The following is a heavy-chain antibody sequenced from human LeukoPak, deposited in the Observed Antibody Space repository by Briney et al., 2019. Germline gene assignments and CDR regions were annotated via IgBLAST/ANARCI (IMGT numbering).Heavy chain of an antibody. CDR3: ARESRSYYYDSSGYYWWSYYFDY. J-gene: IGHJ4*02. CDR2: IKQDGSEK. Sequence: GGSLRLSCAASGFTFSSYWMSLVRQAPGTGLEWVANIKQDGSEKYYVDSVKGRFTMSRDNAKNSLYLQMNSLRAEDTAVYYCARESRSYYYDSSGYYWWSYYFDYWGQGTLVTVSS. V-gene: IGHV3-7*01. D-gene: IGHD3-22*01. CDR1: GFTFSSYW.